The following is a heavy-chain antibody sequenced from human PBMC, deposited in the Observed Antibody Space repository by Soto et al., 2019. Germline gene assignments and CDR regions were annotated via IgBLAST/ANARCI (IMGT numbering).Heavy chain of an antibody. CDR2: IYYSGST. J-gene: IGHJ5*02. D-gene: IGHD6-13*01. CDR3: ARHPARYSSSWYDGGFNWFDP. CDR1: GGSISSSSYY. V-gene: IGHV4-39*01. Sequence: QLQLQESGPGLVKPSETLSLTCTVSGGSISSSSYYWGWIRQPPGKGLEWIGSIYYSGSTYYNPSLKSRVTISVDTSKNQFSLKLSSVTAADTAVYYCARHPARYSSSWYDGGFNWFDPWGQGTLVTVSS.